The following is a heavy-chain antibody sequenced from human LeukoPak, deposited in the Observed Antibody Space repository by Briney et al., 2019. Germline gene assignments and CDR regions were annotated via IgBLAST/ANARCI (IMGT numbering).Heavy chain of an antibody. Sequence: GGSLRLSCAASGFTFSSYGMHWVRQAPGKGLEWVAVIWYDGSNKYYADSVKGRFTISRDNSKNTLYLQMNSLRADDTAVYYCARGTTTFPFLFDYWGQGTLVTVSS. D-gene: IGHD1-1*01. V-gene: IGHV3-33*01. CDR1: GFTFSSYG. CDR3: ARGTTTFPFLFDY. CDR2: IWYDGSNK. J-gene: IGHJ4*02.